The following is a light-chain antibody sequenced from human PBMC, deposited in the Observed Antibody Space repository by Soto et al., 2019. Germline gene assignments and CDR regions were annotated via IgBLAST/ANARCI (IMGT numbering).Light chain of an antibody. CDR2: DDN. Sequence: QSVLTQPPSVSAAPGQRVTISCSGSSSNIGGNSVSWYQQLPGTAPKLLIYDDNKRPSGIPDRFSGSKSGTSATLGITGFQTGDEADYYCGSWDSSLSAYVFGTGTKVT. V-gene: IGLV1-51*01. CDR1: SSNIGGNS. CDR3: GSWDSSLSAYV. J-gene: IGLJ1*01.